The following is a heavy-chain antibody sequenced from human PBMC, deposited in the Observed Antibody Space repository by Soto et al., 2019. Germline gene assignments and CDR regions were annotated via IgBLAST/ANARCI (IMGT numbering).Heavy chain of an antibody. CDR3: ARHGGIAVAGDFDY. J-gene: IGHJ4*02. CDR1: GYSFTTYW. CDR2: IDPVDSYT. Sequence: EVQLVQSGAEVKKPGESLRISCKGSGYSFTTYWISWVRQMPGKGLEWMGRIDPVDSYTYSSPSFQGHVSISVDRATSTAYLQWSSLKASDTAMYYCARHGGIAVAGDFDYWGQGTLVTVSS. D-gene: IGHD6-19*01. V-gene: IGHV5-10-1*03.